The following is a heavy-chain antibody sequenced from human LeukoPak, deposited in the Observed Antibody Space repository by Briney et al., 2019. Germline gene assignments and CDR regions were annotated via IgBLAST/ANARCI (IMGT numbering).Heavy chain of an antibody. V-gene: IGHV4-34*01. CDR1: GGSFSGYY. D-gene: IGHD3-3*01. CDR3: ARLPYYDFWSGGDAFDI. CDR2: TNHSGST. Sequence: SETLSLTCAVYGGSFSGYYWSWIRQPPGKGLEWIGETNHSGSTNYNPSLKSRVSISVDTSKNQFSLKLSSVSAADTAVYYCARLPYYDFWSGGDAFDIWGQGTMVTVSS. J-gene: IGHJ3*02.